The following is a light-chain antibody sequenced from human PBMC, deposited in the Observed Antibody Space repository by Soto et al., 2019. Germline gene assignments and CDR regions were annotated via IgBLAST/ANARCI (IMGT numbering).Light chain of an antibody. J-gene: IGLJ1*01. CDR1: SSDVGAYIF. Sequence: QSVLTQPASVSGSPGQSITISCTGTSSDVGAYIFVSWYQQHPGKAPKLMIYDIINRPSGVSNRFSGSKSGNTASLTISGLQAEDEADYYCVSFTTSRYYVFGNGTKVTVL. CDR2: DII. CDR3: VSFTTSRYYV. V-gene: IGLV2-14*03.